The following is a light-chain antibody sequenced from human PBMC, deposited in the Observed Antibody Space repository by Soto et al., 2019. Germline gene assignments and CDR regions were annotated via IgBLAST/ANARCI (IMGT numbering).Light chain of an antibody. CDR1: QTITSNL. J-gene: IGKJ2*03. CDR3: QQYGRSPLMYS. V-gene: IGKV3-20*01. Sequence: EIVLTQSPGTLSLSPGERATLSCRASQTITSNLLAWYQQKPGQAPRLLIYGASTRAAGAPDRFSGSGSGTDFTLTITRLEPEDFAVYYCQQYGRSPLMYSFGQGTKLGVK. CDR2: GAS.